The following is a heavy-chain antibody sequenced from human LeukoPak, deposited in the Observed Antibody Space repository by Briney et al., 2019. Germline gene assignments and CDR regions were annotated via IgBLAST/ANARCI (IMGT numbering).Heavy chain of an antibody. CDR3: ATRTYYYGSGSYTFDY. V-gene: IGHV1-46*01. CDR2: ITPSGGI. Sequence: ASVKVSCKASGYTFSNYDMNWVRQAPGQGLEWMGMITPSGGISYAQKFQGRVTMTRDMSTSTVYMELSSLRSEDTAVYYCATRTYYYGSGSYTFDYWGQGTLVTVSS. J-gene: IGHJ4*02. CDR1: GYTFSNYD. D-gene: IGHD3-10*01.